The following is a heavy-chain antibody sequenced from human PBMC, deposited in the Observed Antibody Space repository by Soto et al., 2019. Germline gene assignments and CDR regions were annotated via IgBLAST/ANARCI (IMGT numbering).Heavy chain of an antibody. CDR3: ALPKNTLGWYNF. V-gene: IGHV1-46*01. J-gene: IGHJ4*02. Sequence: QVQVVQSGAEVKKPGASVKVSCKTSGYTFINYHVHWVRQAPGQGLEWMGAINPNGGSTTYAQHLQGSITMTSDASTSTVYMDLSSLRSDDTAVYYCALPKNTLGWYNFWGQGSLVTVS. CDR1: GYTFINYH. CDR2: INPNGGST. D-gene: IGHD6-19*01.